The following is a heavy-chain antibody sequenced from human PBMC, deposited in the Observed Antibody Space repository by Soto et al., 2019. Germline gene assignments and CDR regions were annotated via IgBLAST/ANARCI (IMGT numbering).Heavy chain of an antibody. Sequence: EVQLLESGGGLVQPGGSLRLSCAASGFTFSSYAMSWVRQAPGKGLEWVSAISGSGGSTYYADSVKARFTISRDNSKNTLYLQMNSLRAEDSAVYYCAEDGTWLGELYDAFDSGGKGTMVTFSS. CDR3: AEDGTWLGELYDAFDS. CDR2: ISGSGGST. J-gene: IGHJ3*02. CDR1: GFTFSSYA. V-gene: IGHV3-23*01. D-gene: IGHD3-10*01.